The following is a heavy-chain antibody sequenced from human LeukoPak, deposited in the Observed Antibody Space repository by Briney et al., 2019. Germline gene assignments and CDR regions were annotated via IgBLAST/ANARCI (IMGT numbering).Heavy chain of an antibody. D-gene: IGHD4-23*01. CDR2: IHYSGST. CDR3: ARQCSSGVNCLFDY. CDR1: GDSISTYF. J-gene: IGHJ4*02. V-gene: IGHV4-59*01. Sequence: SETLSLTCSVSGDSISTYFWSWIRQPPGRGQEWIGYIHYSGSTSYNPSLKSRVTISVDTSKNQFSLKLSSVTAADTAVYYCARQCSSGVNCLFDYWGQGTLVTVSS.